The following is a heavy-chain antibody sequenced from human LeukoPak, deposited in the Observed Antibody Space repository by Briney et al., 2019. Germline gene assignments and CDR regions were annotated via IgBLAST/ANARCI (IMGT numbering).Heavy chain of an antibody. V-gene: IGHV3-23*01. CDR1: GFTFSSYA. D-gene: IGHD3-3*01. Sequence: NPGGSLRLSCAASGFTFSSYAMSWVRQAPGKGLEWVSAISGSGGSTYYADSVKGLFTISRDNSKNTLYLQMNSLRAEHTAVYSCTKVTYYDFWSGSLGASYYFDYWGQGTLVTVSS. J-gene: IGHJ4*02. CDR3: TKVTYYDFWSGSLGASYYFDY. CDR2: ISGSGGST.